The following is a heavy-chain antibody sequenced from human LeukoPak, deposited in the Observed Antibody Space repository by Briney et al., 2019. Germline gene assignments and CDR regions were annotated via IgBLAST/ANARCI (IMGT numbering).Heavy chain of an antibody. J-gene: IGHJ4*02. CDR2: ISSSSSTI. Sequence: GGSLRLSCAASGFTFSSYSMNWVRQAPGKGLEWVSYISSSSSTIYYADSVKDRFTISRDNAKNSLYLQMNSLRDEDTAVYYCASQTYSSGWYYFDYWGQGTLVTVSS. V-gene: IGHV3-48*02. D-gene: IGHD6-19*01. CDR1: GFTFSSYS. CDR3: ASQTYSSGWYYFDY.